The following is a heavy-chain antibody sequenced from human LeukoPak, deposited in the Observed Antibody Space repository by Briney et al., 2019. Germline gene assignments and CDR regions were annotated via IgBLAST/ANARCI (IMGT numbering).Heavy chain of an antibody. Sequence: GGSLRLSCAASGFTFNTFGMHWVRQAPGKGLEWVAFIQYDGIKEYYADSVKGRFTISRDNAKNSLYLQMNSLRAEDTAVYYCAREGAGYYGSFDYWGQGTLVTVSS. CDR3: AREGAGYYGSFDY. CDR1: GFTFNTFG. J-gene: IGHJ4*02. D-gene: IGHD3-10*01. V-gene: IGHV3-30*02. CDR2: IQYDGIKE.